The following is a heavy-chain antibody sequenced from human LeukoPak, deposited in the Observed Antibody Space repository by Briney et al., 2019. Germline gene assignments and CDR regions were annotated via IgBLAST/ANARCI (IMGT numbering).Heavy chain of an antibody. CDR2: IIPIFGTA. J-gene: IGHJ4*02. CDR1: GGTFSSYA. V-gene: IGHV1-69*05. CDR3: ARDIPTGDGNDY. Sequence: VASVKVSCKASGGTFSSYAISWVRQAPGQGLEWMGGIIPIFGTANYAQKFQGRVTITTDESTSTAYMELSSLRSEDTAVYYCARDIPTGDGNDYWGQGTLVTVSS. D-gene: IGHD7-27*01.